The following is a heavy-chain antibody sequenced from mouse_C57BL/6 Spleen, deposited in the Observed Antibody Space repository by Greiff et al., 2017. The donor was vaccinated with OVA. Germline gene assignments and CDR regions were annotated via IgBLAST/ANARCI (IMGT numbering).Heavy chain of an antibody. CDR2: ISYDGSN. V-gene: IGHV3-6*01. Sequence: EVQLVESGPGLVKPSQSLSLTCSVTGYSITSGYYWNWIRQFPGNKLEWMGYISYDGSNNYNPSLKNRISITRDTSKNQFFLKLNSVTTEDTATYYCARGYDYDGAWFAYWGQGTLVTVSA. CDR3: ARGYDYDGAWFAY. J-gene: IGHJ3*01. CDR1: GYSITSGYY. D-gene: IGHD2-4*01.